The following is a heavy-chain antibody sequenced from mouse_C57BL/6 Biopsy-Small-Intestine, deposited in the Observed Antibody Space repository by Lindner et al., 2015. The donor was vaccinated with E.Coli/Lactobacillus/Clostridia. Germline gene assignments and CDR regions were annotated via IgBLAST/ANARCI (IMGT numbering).Heavy chain of an antibody. CDR1: GYTFTSYY. V-gene: IGHV1-72*04. CDR3: ARVFRGDKFWSGSHYGMDV. D-gene: IGHD1-1*01. Sequence: SVKVSCKASGYTFTSYYMQWVRQAPGQGLEWMGWINPNTGGTNNAQKFQGRVTMTRDTSMNTTYMELSGLRSDDTAIYYCARVFRGDKFWSGSHYGMDVWGQGTTVTVSS. CDR2: INPNTGGT. J-gene: IGHJ1*01.